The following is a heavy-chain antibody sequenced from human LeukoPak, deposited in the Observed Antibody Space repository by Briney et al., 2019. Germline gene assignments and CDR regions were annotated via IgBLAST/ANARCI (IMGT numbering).Heavy chain of an antibody. CDR1: GGSISSYY. CDR3: AGRLWRRDGYNLSAFDI. D-gene: IGHD5-24*01. Sequence: PSETLSLTCTVSGGSISSYYWNWIRQPLGKGLEWIGYIYYSGSTNYNPSLKSRVTISVDTSKNQFSLKLSSVTAADTAVYYCAGRLWRRDGYNLSAFDIWGQGTMVTVSS. J-gene: IGHJ3*02. CDR2: IYYSGST. V-gene: IGHV4-59*01.